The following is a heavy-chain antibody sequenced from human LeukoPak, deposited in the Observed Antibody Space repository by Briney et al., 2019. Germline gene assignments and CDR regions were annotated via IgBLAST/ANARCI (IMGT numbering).Heavy chain of an antibody. Sequence: PSETLSLTCTVSGGSISSSSYYWGWIRQPPGKGLEWIGSIYHSGSTYYNPSLKSRVTISVDTSKNQFSLKLSSVTAADTAVYYCARDWLLGYCGGDCYPEYFQHWGQGTLVTVSS. CDR1: GGSISSSSYY. CDR3: ARDWLLGYCGGDCYPEYFQH. J-gene: IGHJ1*01. V-gene: IGHV4-39*07. D-gene: IGHD2-21*02. CDR2: IYHSGST.